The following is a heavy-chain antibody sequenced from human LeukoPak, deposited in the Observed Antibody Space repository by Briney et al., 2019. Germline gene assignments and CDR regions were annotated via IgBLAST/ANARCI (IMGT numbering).Heavy chain of an antibody. CDR3: AKGVVVVVAATRYYFDY. Sequence: PGGSLRLSCAASGFTFSSYAMSWVRQAPGKGLEWVSAISGSGGSTYYADSVKGRFTISRDNSKNTLYLQMNSLRAEDTAVYYCAKGVVVVVAATRYYFDYWGQGTLVTVSP. CDR2: ISGSGGST. V-gene: IGHV3-23*01. J-gene: IGHJ4*02. CDR1: GFTFSSYA. D-gene: IGHD2-15*01.